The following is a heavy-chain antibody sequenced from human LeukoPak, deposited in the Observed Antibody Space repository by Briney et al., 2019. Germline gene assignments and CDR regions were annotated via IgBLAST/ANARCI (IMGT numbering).Heavy chain of an antibody. Sequence: PSVTLSLTCSVSGGSINSGYGGWVRQPPGKGMEWSGLIYPSGSTNYNPSLKSRVTISVDTSRTQFSLKLSSMTAADTAVYYCAGGHYPLEYWGQGTLVTVSS. D-gene: IGHD1-26*01. J-gene: IGHJ4*02. V-gene: IGHV4-59*01. CDR3: AGGHYPLEY. CDR2: IYPSGST. CDR1: GGSINSGY.